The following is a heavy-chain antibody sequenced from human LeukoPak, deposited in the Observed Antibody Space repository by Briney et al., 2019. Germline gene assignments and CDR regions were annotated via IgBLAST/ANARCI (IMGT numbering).Heavy chain of an antibody. D-gene: IGHD1-1*01. CDR2: IKQDGSEK. V-gene: IGHV3-7*01. CDR1: GFSFSSYW. CDR3: ARHWNHDY. J-gene: IGHJ4*02. Sequence: GGSLRLSCAASGFSFSSYWMGWVRQAPGKGLEWVANIKQDGSEKYYVDSVKGRFTISRDNAKNSLYLQMNSLRDDDTAVYYCARHWNHDYWGQGTLVPVSS.